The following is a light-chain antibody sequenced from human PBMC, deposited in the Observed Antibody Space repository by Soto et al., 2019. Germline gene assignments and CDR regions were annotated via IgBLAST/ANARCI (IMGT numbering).Light chain of an antibody. CDR2: AAS. Sequence: IQIAQSPSCVRGCLGDRVTMTCRASQGIRNWLAWYQQAPGKAPELLVFAASSMQSGVPSRFSGRGSGTEFTLTIDSLQPEDFATYYCQQTDSFPLSFGGGTKVDIK. J-gene: IGKJ4*01. CDR1: QGIRNW. V-gene: IGKV1D-12*01. CDR3: QQTDSFPLS.